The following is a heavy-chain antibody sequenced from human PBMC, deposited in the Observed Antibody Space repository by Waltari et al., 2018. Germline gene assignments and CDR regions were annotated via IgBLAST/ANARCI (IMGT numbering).Heavy chain of an antibody. CDR3: ARLPGYSSGWYDN. Sequence: QVQLVQSGAEVKRPGASVKVSCKTSGYTFIRYGVDWVRQAPGQGLELMGWRSPSDGHTNYAQKFQCRVTMTTDTSTSTAYMELRDLRSDDTAIYYCARLPGYSSGWYDNWGQGTLVTVSS. D-gene: IGHD6-19*01. J-gene: IGHJ4*02. CDR2: RSPSDGHT. CDR1: GYTFIRYG. V-gene: IGHV1-18*01.